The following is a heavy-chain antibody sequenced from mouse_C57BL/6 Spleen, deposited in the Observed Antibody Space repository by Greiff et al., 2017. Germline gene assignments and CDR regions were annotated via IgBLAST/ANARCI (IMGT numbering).Heavy chain of an antibody. Sequence: VQLQQSGPELVKPGASVKISCKASGYAFSSSWMNWVKQRPGKGLEWIGRIYPGDGDTNYNGKFKGKATLTADKSSSTAYMQLSSLTSEDSAVYFCARERDYYGSSPAWFAYWGKGTLVTVSA. J-gene: IGHJ3*01. CDR1: GYAFSSSW. CDR3: ARERDYYGSSPAWFAY. V-gene: IGHV1-82*01. D-gene: IGHD1-1*01. CDR2: IYPGDGDT.